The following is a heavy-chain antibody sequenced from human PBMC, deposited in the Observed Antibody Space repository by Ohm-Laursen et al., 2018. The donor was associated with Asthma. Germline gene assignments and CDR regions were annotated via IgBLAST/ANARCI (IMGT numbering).Heavy chain of an antibody. CDR1: GGSISSGGYY. CDR3: ARDGCSGGSCYFYAFDI. D-gene: IGHD2-15*01. V-gene: IGHV4-31*02. J-gene: IGHJ3*02. CDR2: IYYSGST. Sequence: TLSLTWTVSGGSISSGGYYWSWIRQHPGKGLEWIGYIYYSGSTYYNPSLKSRVTISVDPSKNRFSLKLSSVTAADTAVYYCARDGCSGGSCYFYAFDIWGQGTMVTVSS.